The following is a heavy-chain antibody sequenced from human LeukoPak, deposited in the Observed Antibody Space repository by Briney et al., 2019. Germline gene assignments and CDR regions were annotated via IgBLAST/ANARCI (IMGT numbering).Heavy chain of an antibody. J-gene: IGHJ4*02. V-gene: IGHV1-2*02. CDR2: INPNSGGT. D-gene: IGHD3-22*01. CDR3: ARNFYFDSSGYYHY. CDR1: GYTFTGYY. Sequence: ASVKFSCKASGYTFTGYYMHWVRQAPGQGLEWLGWINPNSGGTNYAQKFQGRVTMTRDTSISTAYMELSRLRSNDTAVYYCARNFYFDSSGYYHYWGQGTLVTVSS.